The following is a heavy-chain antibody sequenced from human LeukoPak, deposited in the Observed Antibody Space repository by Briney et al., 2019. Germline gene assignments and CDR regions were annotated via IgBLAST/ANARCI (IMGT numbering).Heavy chain of an antibody. J-gene: IGHJ5*02. CDR2: IYYSGST. Sequence: SETLSLTCTVSGGSVSSGSYYWSWIRQPPGKGLERIGYIYYSGSTNYNPSLKSRVTISVDTSKNQFSLKLSSVTAADTAVYYCARYIVVVPAAMPYNWSDPWGQGTLVTVSS. CDR3: ARYIVVVPAAMPYNWSDP. V-gene: IGHV4-61*01. CDR1: GGSVSSGSYY. D-gene: IGHD2-2*01.